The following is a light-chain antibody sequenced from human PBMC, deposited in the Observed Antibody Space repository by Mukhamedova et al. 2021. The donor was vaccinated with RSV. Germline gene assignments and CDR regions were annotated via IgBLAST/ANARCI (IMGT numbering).Light chain of an antibody. CDR2: KAS. V-gene: IGKV1-5*03. Sequence: WYQRRVHGKAPKRLIYKASSLESGVPSRFSGSGSDTEFTLTITSLQPDDFATYYCHQYTPLSDSFGQGTKLEIK. J-gene: IGKJ2*01. CDR3: HQYTPLSDS.